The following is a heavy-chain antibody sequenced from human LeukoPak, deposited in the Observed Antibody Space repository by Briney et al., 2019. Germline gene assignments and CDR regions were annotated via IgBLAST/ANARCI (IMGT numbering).Heavy chain of an antibody. V-gene: IGHV1-18*01. CDR2: ISAYNGNT. Sequence: APVKVSCKASGYTFTSYGISWVRQAPGQGLEWMGWISAYNGNTNYAQKFQGRVTITTDESTSTAYMELSSLRSEDTAVYYCARAHRITRSYYYYMDVWGKGTTVTVSS. J-gene: IGHJ6*03. CDR1: GYTFTSYG. CDR3: ARAHRITRSYYYYMDV.